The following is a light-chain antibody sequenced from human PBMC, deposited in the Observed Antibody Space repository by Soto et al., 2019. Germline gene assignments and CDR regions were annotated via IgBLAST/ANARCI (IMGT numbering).Light chain of an antibody. V-gene: IGKV1-39*01. J-gene: IGKJ1*01. CDR2: AAS. Sequence: DIQMTQSPSSLSASVGDRVTITCRASQTITSYLNWCQQKPGKAPKLLVYAASTLLSGVPARFSGGGSGTDFTLIIDSLQPEDFATYYCQQSYSSPWTFGQGTKVEVK. CDR3: QQSYSSPWT. CDR1: QTITSY.